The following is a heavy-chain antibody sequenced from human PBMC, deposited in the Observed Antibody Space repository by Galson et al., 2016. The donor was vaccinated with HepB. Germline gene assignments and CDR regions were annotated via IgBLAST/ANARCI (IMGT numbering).Heavy chain of an antibody. J-gene: IGHJ4*02. Sequence: SLRLSCAASGFTFSSYSMNWVRQAPGKGLEWVSSISSSSNYIYYADSVKGRFTISRDNSKNTLYLQMHSLRGEDTAVYYCAKGRWDFDSWGQGTLVTVSS. CDR1: GFTFSSYS. V-gene: IGHV3-21*01. D-gene: IGHD5-24*01. CDR3: AKGRWDFDS. CDR2: ISSSSNYI.